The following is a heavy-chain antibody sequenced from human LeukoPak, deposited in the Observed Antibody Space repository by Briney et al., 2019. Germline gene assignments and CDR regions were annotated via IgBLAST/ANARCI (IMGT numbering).Heavy chain of an antibody. CDR2: ISAYNGNT. Sequence: ASVKVSCKAYVFTFSNSDINWVRQAPGQGLEWIGWISAYNGNTNYAQKLQGRVTMTEDTSTDTAYMELSSLRSEDTAVYYCATHPAHSVIAAAGTPAYYYYYMDVWGKGTTVTVSS. CDR3: ATHPAHSVIAAAGTPAYYYYYMDV. V-gene: IGHV1-18*01. D-gene: IGHD6-13*01. CDR1: VFTFSNSD. J-gene: IGHJ6*03.